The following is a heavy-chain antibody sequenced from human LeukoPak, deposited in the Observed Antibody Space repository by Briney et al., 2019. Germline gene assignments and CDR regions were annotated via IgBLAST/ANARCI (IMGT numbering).Heavy chain of an antibody. Sequence: GGSLRLSCAASGFTFSSYRMNWVRQAPGKGLVWVARSDSDGSRASCADSVKGRFTISRDNAKNTLYLQLNSLRPEDTAVYYCARQAMGPRDAFDIWGQGTMVTVSA. V-gene: IGHV3-74*01. CDR3: ARQAMGPRDAFDI. D-gene: IGHD5-18*01. CDR1: GFTFSSYR. J-gene: IGHJ3*02. CDR2: SDSDGSRA.